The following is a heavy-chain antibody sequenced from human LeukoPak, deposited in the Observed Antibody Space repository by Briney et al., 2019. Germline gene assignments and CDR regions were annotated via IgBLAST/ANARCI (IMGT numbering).Heavy chain of an antibody. CDR1: GYTFTVYD. Sequence: ASVKVSFKASGYTFTVYDMHWVRQAPGQGMEWMGWINPNSGGTNYAQRFQGRVTMTRDTSISTAYMELSRLRSDDTAVYYCALNDYGDGLGYWGQGTLVTVFS. V-gene: IGHV1-2*02. D-gene: IGHD4-17*01. J-gene: IGHJ4*02. CDR3: ALNDYGDGLGY. CDR2: INPNSGGT.